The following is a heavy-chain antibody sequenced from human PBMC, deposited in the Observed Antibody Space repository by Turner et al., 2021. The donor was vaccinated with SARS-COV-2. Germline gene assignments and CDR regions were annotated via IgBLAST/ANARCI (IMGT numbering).Heavy chain of an antibody. CDR3: ARDRGLSYNLLSAYYESWFDP. CDR2: IWDNVSNK. D-gene: IGHD3-3*01. J-gene: IGHJ5*02. Sequence: VQLVESGGGVVKSRRRLYLACAGFGFSFASYGMHWVRQAPGKWLAWVAGIWDNVSNKYYADTVKGRFTITMDNSKNTLYLQMNSLRAEDTAVYYCARDRGLSYNLLSAYYESWFDPWGQGTLVTVSS. CDR1: GFSFASYG. V-gene: IGHV3-33*01.